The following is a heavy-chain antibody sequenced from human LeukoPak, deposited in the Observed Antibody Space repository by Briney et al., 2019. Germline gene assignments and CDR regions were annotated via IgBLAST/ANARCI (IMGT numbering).Heavy chain of an antibody. V-gene: IGHV1-8*03. D-gene: IGHD2-2*02. J-gene: IGHJ5*02. CDR3: ARGGLGYCSSTSCYNGWFDP. CDR2: VNPNSGNT. Sequence: ASVKVSCKASGYTFTSYDINWVRQATGQGLEWMGWVNPNSGNTGYAQKFQGRVTITRNTSISTAYMELSSLRSEDTAVYYCARGGLGYCSSTSCYNGWFDPWGQGTLVTVSS. CDR1: GYTFTSYD.